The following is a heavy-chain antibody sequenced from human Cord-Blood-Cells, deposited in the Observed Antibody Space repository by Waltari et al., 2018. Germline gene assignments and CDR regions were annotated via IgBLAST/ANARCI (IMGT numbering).Heavy chain of an antibody. D-gene: IGHD6-6*01. CDR2: SNQSGST. CDR3: ARGGEQLIYWYFDL. Sequence: QVQLQQWGAGLLKPSETLSLTCAVYGGSFSGYYWSWIRQPPGKGLEWIGESNQSGSTNYNPSLKSRVTISVDTSKNQFSLKLSSVTAADTAVYYCARGGEQLIYWYFDLWGRGTLVTVSS. V-gene: IGHV4-34*01. J-gene: IGHJ2*01. CDR1: GGSFSGYY.